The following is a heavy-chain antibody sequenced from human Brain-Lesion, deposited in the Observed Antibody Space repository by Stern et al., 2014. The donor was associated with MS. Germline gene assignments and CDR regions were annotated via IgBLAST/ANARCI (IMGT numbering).Heavy chain of an antibody. V-gene: IGHV1-69*06. D-gene: IGHD5-18*01. CDR3: AKDGPALVTNWFDP. CDR2: IIPIFGSP. CDR1: GGTFGTYP. J-gene: IGHJ5*02. Sequence: QVQLVQSGPEVKKPGASVQVSCKASGGTFGTYPITWVRQAPGQGLEWMAWIIPIFGSPNYAKKFQGRVTIPADRSTTTVYMKLSSLKSDDAAVYYCAKDGPALVTNWFDPWGRGTLVTVSS.